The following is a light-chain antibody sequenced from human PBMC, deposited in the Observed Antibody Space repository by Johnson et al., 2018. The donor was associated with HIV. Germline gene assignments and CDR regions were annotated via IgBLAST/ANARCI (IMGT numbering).Light chain of an antibody. CDR1: SSNIGNNY. CDR3: GTWDSSLSYNYV. J-gene: IGLJ1*01. V-gene: IGLV1-51*02. CDR2: DND. Sequence: QSVLTQPPSVSAAPGQKVTISCSGSSSNIGNNYVSWYQHLPGAAPKLLIYDNDRRPSGVPDRFSGSKSGTSATLGITGLQTGDEADYYCGTWDSSLSYNYVFGTGTKVTVL.